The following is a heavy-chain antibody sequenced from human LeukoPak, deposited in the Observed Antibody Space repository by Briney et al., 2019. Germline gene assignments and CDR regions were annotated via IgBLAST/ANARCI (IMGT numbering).Heavy chain of an antibody. CDR3: ARESLEGNATIVSGAPYYYYMDV. V-gene: IGHV4-59*01. J-gene: IGHJ6*03. CDR1: GGSISSYY. D-gene: IGHD3-22*01. Sequence: PSETLSLTCTVSGGSISSYYWSWIRQPPGKGLEWIGYIYYSGSTNYNPSLKSRVTISVDTSKNQFSLKLSSVTAADTAVYYCARESLEGNATIVSGAPYYYYMDVWGKGTTVTVSS. CDR2: IYYSGST.